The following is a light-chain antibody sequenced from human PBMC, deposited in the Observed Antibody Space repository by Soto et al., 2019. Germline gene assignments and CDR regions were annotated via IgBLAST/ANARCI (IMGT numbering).Light chain of an antibody. CDR3: QQYHNLPRT. CDR2: DAS. V-gene: IGKV1-33*01. J-gene: IGKJ1*01. CDR1: QDINNY. Sequence: DIQLTQSPSSLSASVGDRVTITCQASQDINNYLVWYQQKPGKAPSFLIFDASILETGVPARFRGSGSGTDFTFTISSLQPEDIATYYCQQYHNLPRTFGQGTKVEI.